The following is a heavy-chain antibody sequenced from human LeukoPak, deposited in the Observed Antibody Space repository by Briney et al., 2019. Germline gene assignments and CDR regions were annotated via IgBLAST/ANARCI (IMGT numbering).Heavy chain of an antibody. CDR2: INPASGAT. CDR1: GYTFTSRW. J-gene: IGHJ4*02. V-gene: IGHV1-2*02. Sequence: GASVKVSCKASGYTFTSRWMHWVRQAPGQGLEWMGWINPASGATYYAQKFQERVTMTRDTSITTGYMELSRLISDDTAMYYCASYYDSSGYHPSRFDYWGQGTLVTVSS. D-gene: IGHD3-22*01. CDR3: ASYYDSSGYHPSRFDY.